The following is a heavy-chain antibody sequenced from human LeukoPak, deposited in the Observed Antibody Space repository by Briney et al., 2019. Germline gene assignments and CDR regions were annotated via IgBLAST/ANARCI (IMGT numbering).Heavy chain of an antibody. CDR3: ATGAYCDH. CDR1: GFTFSSYA. J-gene: IGHJ4*02. CDR2: ISYDGSNK. Sequence: PGGSLRLSCAASGFTFSSYAMHWVRQAPGKGLEWVAVISYDGSNKYYADSVKGRFTISRDNSENTLYLQMNGLRAEDTAIYFCATGAYCDHWGQGTLVTVSS. V-gene: IGHV3-30*04.